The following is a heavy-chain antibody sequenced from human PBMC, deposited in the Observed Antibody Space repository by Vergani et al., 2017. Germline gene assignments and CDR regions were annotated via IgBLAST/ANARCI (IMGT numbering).Heavy chain of an antibody. V-gene: IGHV1-18*04. CDR3: ARGEKTGTARY. CDR1: GYTFSTYG. Sequence: QVQLVQSGAEVRKPGASVKVSCKASGYTFSTYGITWGRLAPGQGLEWMGWISVYSGDTSYAHKFQGRVTMTTDTSTSTAYMVLRSLRSDDTAVYYCARGEKTGTARYWGQGTLVTVSS. CDR2: ISVYSGDT. D-gene: IGHD1-7*01. J-gene: IGHJ4*02.